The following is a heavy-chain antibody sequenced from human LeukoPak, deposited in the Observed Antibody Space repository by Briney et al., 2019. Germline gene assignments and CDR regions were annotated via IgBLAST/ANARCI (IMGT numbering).Heavy chain of an antibody. CDR2: IYTSGST. CDR1: GGSISSGSYY. Sequence: PSQTLSLTCTVSGGSISSGSYYWSWIRQPAGKGLEWIGRIYTSGSTNYNPSLKSRVTISVDTSMNQFSLKLSSVTAADTAVYYCARSPTAAGWAGWFDPWGQGTLVTVSS. J-gene: IGHJ5*02. V-gene: IGHV4-61*02. D-gene: IGHD6-13*01. CDR3: ARSPTAAGWAGWFDP.